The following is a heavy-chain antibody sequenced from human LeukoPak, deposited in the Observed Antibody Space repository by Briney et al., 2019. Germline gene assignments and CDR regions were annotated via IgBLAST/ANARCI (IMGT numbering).Heavy chain of an antibody. Sequence: GGPLRLSCAASGFTFSSYAMHWVRQAPGKGLEWVAVISYDGSNKYYADSVKGRFTISRDNSKNTLYLQMNSLRAEDTAVYYCARGYYDSSGLDYWGQGTLVTVSS. J-gene: IGHJ4*02. V-gene: IGHV3-30-3*01. CDR3: ARGYYDSSGLDY. CDR2: ISYDGSNK. CDR1: GFTFSSYA. D-gene: IGHD3-22*01.